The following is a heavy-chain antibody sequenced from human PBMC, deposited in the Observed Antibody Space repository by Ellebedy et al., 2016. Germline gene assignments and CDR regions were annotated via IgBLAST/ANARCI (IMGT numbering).Heavy chain of an antibody. Sequence: GESLKISXAASGFTFSSYAMNWVRQAPGKGLEWVANIKQDGSEKYYVDSVKGRFTISRDNAKNSLYLQMNSLRAEDTAVYYCAREGYSSGWYAYWGQGTLVTVSS. CDR2: IKQDGSEK. D-gene: IGHD6-19*01. V-gene: IGHV3-7*01. CDR3: AREGYSSGWYAY. J-gene: IGHJ4*02. CDR1: GFTFSSYA.